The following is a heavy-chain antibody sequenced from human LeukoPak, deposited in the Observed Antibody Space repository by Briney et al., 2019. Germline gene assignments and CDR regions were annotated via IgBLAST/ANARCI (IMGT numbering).Heavy chain of an antibody. V-gene: IGHV3-23*01. CDR1: GFTFTKYA. J-gene: IGHJ4*02. CDR2: ISGSGGST. Sequence: GGTLRLSCAASGFTFTKYAMSWVRQAPGKGLEWVSAISGSGGSTYYADSVKGRFTISRDNSKNTLYLQMNSLRAEDTAVYYCAKFRGPWKDERDDSSGYYYGGLYFDYWGQGTLVTVSS. CDR3: AKFRGPWKDERDDSSGYYYGGLYFDY. D-gene: IGHD3-22*01.